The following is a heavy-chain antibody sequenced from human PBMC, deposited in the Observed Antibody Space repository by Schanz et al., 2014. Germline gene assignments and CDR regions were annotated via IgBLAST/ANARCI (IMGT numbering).Heavy chain of an antibody. Sequence: EVQLLESGGGLVQPGGSLRLSCATSGFSFSSYAINWVRQAPGKGLEWVSGISGSGASTYYADSVKGRFTISRDNSNKTVELQMNRLRAEDTALYYCVRDELLWFGEVLSLDYWGQGALVTGSS. D-gene: IGHD3-10*01. J-gene: IGHJ4*02. CDR3: VRDELLWFGEVLSLDY. V-gene: IGHV3-23*01. CDR2: ISGSGAST. CDR1: GFSFSSYA.